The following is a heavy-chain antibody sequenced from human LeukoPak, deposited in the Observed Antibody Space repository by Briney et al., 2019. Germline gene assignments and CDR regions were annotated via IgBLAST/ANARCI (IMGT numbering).Heavy chain of an antibody. CDR1: GGSISSSNYY. Sequence: KPSETLSLTCTVFGGSISSSNYYWAWFRQPPGKGLDWIGSLYYDGRTYYNPSLESRLTISVDTSNNQFSLKLTSVTATDTAVYYCARRRGKWDVNWLDPWGQGTLVTVSS. J-gene: IGHJ5*02. D-gene: IGHD1-26*01. V-gene: IGHV4-39*01. CDR2: LYYDGRT. CDR3: ARRRGKWDVNWLDP.